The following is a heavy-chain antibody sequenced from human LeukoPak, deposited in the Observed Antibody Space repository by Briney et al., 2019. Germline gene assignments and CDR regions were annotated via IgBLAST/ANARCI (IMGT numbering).Heavy chain of an antibody. Sequence: PSETLSLTCTVSGGSISSYYWNWIRQPPGRGLEWIGDIYYTGSTNYNPSLKSRVTISVDTSKNQFSLRLTSVTAADTAVYYCAREGMAVGFARLPIFNYWGQGTLVTVSS. V-gene: IGHV4-59*01. J-gene: IGHJ4*02. CDR3: AREGMAVGFARLPIFNY. CDR2: IYYTGST. D-gene: IGHD6-19*01. CDR1: GGSISSYY.